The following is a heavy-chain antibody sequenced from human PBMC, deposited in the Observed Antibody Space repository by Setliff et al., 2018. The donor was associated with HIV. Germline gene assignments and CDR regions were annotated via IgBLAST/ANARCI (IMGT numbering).Heavy chain of an antibody. Sequence: ASVKVSCKTSGNTFTGYYIHWVRQAPGQGLEWMGWINPNSGSTNFAQKFQGRVTMTRDTSISTAYMELRRLTSGDTALYYCARERAPTHDASGPFDYWGQGTLVTVSS. CDR1: GNTFTGYY. CDR3: ARERAPTHDASGPFDY. J-gene: IGHJ4*02. D-gene: IGHD3-22*01. V-gene: IGHV1-2*02. CDR2: INPNSGST.